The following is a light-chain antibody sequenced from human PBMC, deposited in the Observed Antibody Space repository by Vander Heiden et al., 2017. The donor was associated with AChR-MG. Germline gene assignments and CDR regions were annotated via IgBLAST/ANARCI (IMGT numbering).Light chain of an antibody. V-gene: IGLV2-8*01. CDR1: SSDVGAYNY. J-gene: IGLJ2*01. CDR3: SSFAGRNTIV. CDR2: EVT. Sequence: QSALTQPPSASRSPGQSVPIYCTGTSSDVGAYNYVSWYQQHPGKAPKVMSYEVTKRPSGVPDRFSGSKSGNTASLTVSGLQPEDEADYHCSSFAGRNTIVFGGGTKLTVL.